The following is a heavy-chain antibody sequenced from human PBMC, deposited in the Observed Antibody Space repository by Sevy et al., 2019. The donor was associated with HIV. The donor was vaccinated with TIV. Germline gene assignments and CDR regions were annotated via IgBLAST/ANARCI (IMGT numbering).Heavy chain of an antibody. V-gene: IGHV3-72*01. J-gene: IGHJ4*02. CDR3: TTHAGIAAAGRVFDY. CDR1: GFTFSDHY. CDR2: TGNKADSYTT. D-gene: IGHD6-13*01. Sequence: GGSLKISCAASGFTFSDHYMEWVRQAPGKGLEWVGRTGNKADSYTTEYAASVKGRFTIPRDDSKNALYLQMNSLKTEDTAVYYCTTHAGIAAAGRVFDYWGQGTLVTVSS.